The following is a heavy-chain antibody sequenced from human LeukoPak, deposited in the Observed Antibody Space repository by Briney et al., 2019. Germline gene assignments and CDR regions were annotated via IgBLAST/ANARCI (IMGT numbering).Heavy chain of an antibody. J-gene: IGHJ4*02. V-gene: IGHV3-21*01. CDR3: ARGVDYDILTGYFDY. Sequence: GGSLRLSCAASGFTFSSYSMNWVRQAPGKGLEWVSSISSSSSYIYYADSVKGRFTISRDNAKNSLYLQMNSLRAEGTAVYYCARGVDYDILTGYFDYWGQGTLVTVSS. D-gene: IGHD3-9*01. CDR2: ISSSSSYI. CDR1: GFTFSSYS.